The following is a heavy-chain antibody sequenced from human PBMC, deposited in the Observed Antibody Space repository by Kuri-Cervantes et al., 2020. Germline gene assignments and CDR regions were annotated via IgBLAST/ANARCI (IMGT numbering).Heavy chain of an antibody. V-gene: IGHV4-34*01. Sequence: SETLSLTCAVYCGSFSGYYWSWIRQPPGKGLEWIGEINHSGSTNYNPSLKSRVTISVDTSKNQFSLKLSSVTAADTAVYYCARDGVEMAFGGYFDLWGRGTLVTVSS. CDR3: ARDGVEMAFGGYFDL. J-gene: IGHJ2*01. CDR2: INHSGST. CDR1: CGSFSGYY. D-gene: IGHD5-24*01.